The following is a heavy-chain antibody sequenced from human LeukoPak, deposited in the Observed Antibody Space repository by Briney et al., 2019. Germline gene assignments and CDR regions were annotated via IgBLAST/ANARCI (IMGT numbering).Heavy chain of an antibody. J-gene: IGHJ4*02. V-gene: IGHV3-53*01. CDR3: ARHGLLRYIDD. D-gene: IGHD3-9*01. CDR1: GFTVSSNY. CDR2: IHSDGKT. Sequence: GGSLRLSCAASGFTVSSNYVSWVRQAPGKGLEWVSVIHSDGKTYYADSVKGRFTISRDSSQNTLYLQMNSLRAEDTAVYYCARHGLLRYIDDWGQGTLVTVSS.